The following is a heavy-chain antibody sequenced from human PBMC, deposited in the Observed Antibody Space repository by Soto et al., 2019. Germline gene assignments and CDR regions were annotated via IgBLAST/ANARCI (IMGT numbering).Heavy chain of an antibody. CDR2: IYYSGST. Sequence: LSLTCTVSCGSISSGGYYWSWIRQHPGKGLEWIGYIYYSGSTYYNPSLKSRVTISVDTSKNQFSLKLSSVTAADTAVYYCARLRIAAVTNWFDPWGQGTLVTVSS. D-gene: IGHD6-13*01. CDR3: ARLRIAAVTNWFDP. V-gene: IGHV4-31*03. CDR1: CGSISSGGYY. J-gene: IGHJ5*02.